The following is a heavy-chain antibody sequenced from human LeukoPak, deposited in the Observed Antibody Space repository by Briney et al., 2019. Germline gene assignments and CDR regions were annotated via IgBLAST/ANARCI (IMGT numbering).Heavy chain of an antibody. CDR1: GFTFSSYD. Sequence: GGSLRLSCAASGFTFSSYDMHWVRQATGKGLEWVSAIGTAGDTYYPGSVKGRFTISRENAKNSLYLQMNSLRAGDTAVYYCARGRIGSYLMGGLDYWGQGTLVTVSS. D-gene: IGHD1-26*01. CDR3: ARGRIGSYLMGGLDY. CDR2: IGTAGDT. J-gene: IGHJ4*02. V-gene: IGHV3-13*01.